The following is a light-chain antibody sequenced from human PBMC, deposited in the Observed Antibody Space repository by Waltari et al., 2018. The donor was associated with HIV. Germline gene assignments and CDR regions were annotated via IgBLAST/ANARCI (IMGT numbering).Light chain of an antibody. J-gene: IGLJ1*01. CDR2: GKN. CDR3: NSRDSSGDLYV. V-gene: IGLV3-19*01. Sequence: SSELTQDPAVSVALGQTVRITCQGDSLRTYYASWYQQKPGQAPVLVFFGKNNRPSGIPDGFSGSTSGNTASLTSTGAQAEDEADYYCNSRDSSGDLYVFGTATKVTVL. CDR1: SLRTYY.